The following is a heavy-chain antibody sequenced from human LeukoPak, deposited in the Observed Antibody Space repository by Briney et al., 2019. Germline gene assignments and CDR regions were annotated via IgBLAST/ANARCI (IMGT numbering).Heavy chain of an antibody. CDR2: IYPGDSDT. Sequence: GESLKISCKGSGYSFTNYWIGWVRQMPGKGLEWMGIIYPGDSDTRYSPSFQGQVTISADKSFSTAYLQWSSLKASDTAMYYCARHQYYASSADDAFDIWGQGTMVTVSS. V-gene: IGHV5-51*01. CDR3: ARHQYYASSADDAFDI. CDR1: GYSFTNYW. D-gene: IGHD3-22*01. J-gene: IGHJ3*02.